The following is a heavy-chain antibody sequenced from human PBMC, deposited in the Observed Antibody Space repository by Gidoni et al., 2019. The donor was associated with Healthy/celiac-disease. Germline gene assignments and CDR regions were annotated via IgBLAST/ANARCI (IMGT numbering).Heavy chain of an antibody. D-gene: IGHD5-12*01. CDR3: AKDWNILATILDY. CDR2: ISYDKTDK. J-gene: IGHJ4*02. Sequence: VQLVEPGGGVVQPGRSLGLSCAASGFTFSSYGMQWVRQAPGKGLACVAVISYDKTDKYYADSVKGRFTISRDNSKNTLYLQMNSLRAEDTAVYYCAKDWNILATILDYWGQGTLVTVSS. V-gene: IGHV3-30*18. CDR1: GFTFSSYG.